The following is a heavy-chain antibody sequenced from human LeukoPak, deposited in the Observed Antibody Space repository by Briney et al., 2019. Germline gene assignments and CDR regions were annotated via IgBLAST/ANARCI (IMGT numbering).Heavy chain of an antibody. Sequence: GGSLRLSCAASGFTFSSYSMNWVRQAPGKGLEWVSYISSSSSTIYYADSVKGRFTIPRDKAKNSLFLQMNSLRDDDTAVYYCARDRVLGSSEGFDYWGQGTLVTASS. J-gene: IGHJ4*02. CDR3: ARDRVLGSSEGFDY. CDR2: ISSSSSTI. D-gene: IGHD6-13*01. V-gene: IGHV3-48*02. CDR1: GFTFSSYS.